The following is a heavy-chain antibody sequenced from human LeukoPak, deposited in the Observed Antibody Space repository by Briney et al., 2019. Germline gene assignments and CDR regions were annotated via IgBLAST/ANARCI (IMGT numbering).Heavy chain of an antibody. J-gene: IGHJ4*02. CDR3: ARDPRYCSGGSCYYFDY. CDR1: GGSISSYY. CDR2: IYYSGST. Sequence: PSETLSLTCTVSGGSISSYYWGWIRQPPGKGLEWIGSIYYSGSTYYNPSLKSRVTISVDTSKNQFSLKLSSVTAADTAVYYCARDPRYCSGGSCYYFDYWGQGTLVTVSS. V-gene: IGHV4-39*07. D-gene: IGHD2-15*01.